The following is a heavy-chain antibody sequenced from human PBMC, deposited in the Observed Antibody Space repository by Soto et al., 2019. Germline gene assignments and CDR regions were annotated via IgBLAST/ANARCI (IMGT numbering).Heavy chain of an antibody. CDR3: AKDRFDYDFWSGYYVYFQH. D-gene: IGHD3-3*01. CDR1: GFTFSSYA. Sequence: GGSLRLSCAASGFTFSSYAMSWVRQAPGKGLEWVSAISGSGGSTYYADSVKGRFTISRDNSKNTLYLQMNSLRAEDTAVYYCAKDRFDYDFWSGYYVYFQHWGQGTLVTVSS. CDR2: ISGSGGST. V-gene: IGHV3-23*01. J-gene: IGHJ1*01.